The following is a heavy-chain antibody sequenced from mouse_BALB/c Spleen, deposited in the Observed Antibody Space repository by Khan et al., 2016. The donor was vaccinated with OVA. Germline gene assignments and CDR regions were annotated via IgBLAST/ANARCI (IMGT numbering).Heavy chain of an antibody. CDR2: IGSDSSTI. J-gene: IGHJ2*02. Sequence: EVELVESGGGLVQPGGSRKLSCAASGFTFSGFGMHWVRQAPEKGLEWVAFIGSDSSTIYYADTVKGRFTISRDNPKKTLFLQMTSLRSEDTAMYFCARTGYYYIDEWGQGTSLTVSS. V-gene: IGHV5-17*02. CDR3: ARTGYYYIDE. CDR1: GFTFSGFG. D-gene: IGHD2-3*01.